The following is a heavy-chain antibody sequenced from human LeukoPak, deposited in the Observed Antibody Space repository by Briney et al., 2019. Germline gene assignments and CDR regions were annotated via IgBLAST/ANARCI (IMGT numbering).Heavy chain of an antibody. J-gene: IGHJ3*02. CDR1: GGSISSYY. V-gene: IGHV4-59*08. D-gene: IGHD1-26*01. CDR2: IYYSGST. CDR3: ARPYSHDAFDI. Sequence: PSETLSLTCTVSGGSISSYYWSWIRQPPGKGLEWIGYIYYSGSTNYNPSLKSRVTISVDTSKNQFSLKLSSVTAADTAVYYCARPYSHDAFDIWGQGTMVTVSS.